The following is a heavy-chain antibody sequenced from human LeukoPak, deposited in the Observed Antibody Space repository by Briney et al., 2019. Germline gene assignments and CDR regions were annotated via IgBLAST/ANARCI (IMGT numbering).Heavy chain of an antibody. V-gene: IGHV4-39*01. CDR2: ISYIGST. Sequence: GSLRLSCAASGFTFSSYTMNWVRQPPGKGLEWIGSISYIGSTYYNPSLKSRLTISVDTSKNQFSLELKSVTAADTAVYYCARSHGMGAWGPGTTVTVSS. CDR3: ARSHGMGA. J-gene: IGHJ6*02. CDR1: GFTFSSYTMN.